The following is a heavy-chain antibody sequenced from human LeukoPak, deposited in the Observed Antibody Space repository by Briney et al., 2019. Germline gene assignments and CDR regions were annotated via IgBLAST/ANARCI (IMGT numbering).Heavy chain of an antibody. J-gene: IGHJ4*02. CDR3: ARDNEDILTGYYRNFDY. CDR2: ISTDGGST. V-gene: IGHV3-74*01. CDR1: GFTLSSHW. Sequence: PGGSLRLSCVASGFTLSSHWMHWLRLAPGKGLVWVSRISTDGGSTGYADSVKGRFTISRDNARNTLYLQMTSLRAEDTAVYYCARDNEDILTGYYRNFDYWGQGTLVTVSS. D-gene: IGHD3-9*01.